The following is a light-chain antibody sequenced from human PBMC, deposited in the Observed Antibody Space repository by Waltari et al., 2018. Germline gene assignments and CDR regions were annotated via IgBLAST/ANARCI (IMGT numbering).Light chain of an antibody. J-gene: IGLJ2*01. V-gene: IGLV2-14*03. CDR3: SSYTTSSTLV. CDR1: SSDVGGYNS. CDR2: DVN. Sequence: QSALTQPASVSGSPGQSITISCTGTSSDVGGYNSVSWYQQHPGRAPTLMISDVNSRPSGGSHRVSGSKSGNTASLTISGLQTEDEADYSCSSYTTSSTLVFGGGTQLTVL.